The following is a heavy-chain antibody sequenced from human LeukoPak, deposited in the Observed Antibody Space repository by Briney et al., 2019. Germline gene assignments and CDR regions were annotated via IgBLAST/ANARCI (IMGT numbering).Heavy chain of an antibody. V-gene: IGHV4-34*01. D-gene: IGHD3-10*01. Sequence: SETLSLTCAVYGGSFSGYYWSWLRQPPGKGLEWIGEINHSGSTNYNTSLKSRVTISVDTSKNQFSLKLSSVTAADTAVYYCARGFGGEVLLWFRELFHFDYWGQGTLVTVSS. CDR1: GGSFSGYY. J-gene: IGHJ4*02. CDR2: INHSGST. CDR3: ARGFGGEVLLWFRELFHFDY.